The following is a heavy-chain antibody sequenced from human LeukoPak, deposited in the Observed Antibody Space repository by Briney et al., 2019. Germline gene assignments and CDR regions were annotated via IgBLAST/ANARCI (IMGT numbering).Heavy chain of an antibody. CDR2: INPSGGST. Sequence: GASVKVSCKASGYTFTSYYMHWVRQAPGQGLEWMGIINPSGGSTSYAKKFQGGVTMTRDTSTSTVYMELSSLRSEDTAVYYCARHQGPSYSSGWYGDAFDIWGQGTMVTVSS. J-gene: IGHJ3*02. CDR1: GYTFTSYY. CDR3: ARHQGPSYSSGWYGDAFDI. D-gene: IGHD6-19*01. V-gene: IGHV1-46*01.